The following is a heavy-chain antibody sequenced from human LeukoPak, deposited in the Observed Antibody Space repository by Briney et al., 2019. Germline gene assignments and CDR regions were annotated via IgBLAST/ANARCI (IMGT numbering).Heavy chain of an antibody. J-gene: IGHJ4*02. CDR2: ISDSGSAI. CDR3: ARGPRYNWNSNYFPFDY. CDR1: GFSFSFYG. V-gene: IGHV3-48*04. D-gene: IGHD1-7*01. Sequence: GGTLRLSCVATGFSFSFYGMAWVRQAPGKGLEWVSYISDSGSAISYADSVKGRFTISRDNAKNSLYLQTNSLRVEDTAVYHCARGPRYNWNSNYFPFDYWGQGTLVTVSS.